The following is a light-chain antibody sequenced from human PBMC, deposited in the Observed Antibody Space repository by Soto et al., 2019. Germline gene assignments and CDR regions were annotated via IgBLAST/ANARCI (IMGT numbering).Light chain of an antibody. J-gene: IGKJ3*01. CDR3: KQSNDPVT. CDR2: TAS. CDR1: QTISSW. V-gene: IGKV1-5*03. Sequence: DIQMTHSPSTRSGPVVDRVTITFRASQTISSWLAWYQKKPGTAPKLLIYTASTLKSGVPSRFSGSGSGTDFSFTISSVQPEYIATYYCKQSNDPVTFGQGTKVEIK.